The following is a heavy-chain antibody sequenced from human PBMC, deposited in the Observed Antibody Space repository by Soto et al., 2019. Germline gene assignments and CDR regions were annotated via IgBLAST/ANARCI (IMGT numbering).Heavy chain of an antibody. J-gene: IGHJ6*02. V-gene: IGHV3-48*03. Sequence: GGSLRLSCAASGFTFSSYEMNWVRQAPGKGLEWVSYISSSGSTIYYADSVKGRFTISRDNAKNSLYLQMNSLRAEDTAVYYCARDYRDSSGYYYDDQAGMDVWGQGTTVTVSS. D-gene: IGHD3-22*01. CDR1: GFTFSSYE. CDR3: ARDYRDSSGYYYDDQAGMDV. CDR2: ISSSGSTI.